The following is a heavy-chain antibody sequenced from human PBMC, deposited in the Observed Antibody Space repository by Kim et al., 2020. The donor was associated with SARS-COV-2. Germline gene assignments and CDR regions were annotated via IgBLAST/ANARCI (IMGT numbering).Heavy chain of an antibody. CDR2: ISYDGSNK. CDR1: GFTFSSYA. CDR3: AREFLAAETPSDAFDI. J-gene: IGHJ3*02. V-gene: IGHV3-30*04. D-gene: IGHD6-13*01. Sequence: GGSLRLSCAASGFTFSSYAMHWVRQAPGKGLEWVAVISYDGSNKYYADSVKGRFTISRDNSKNTLYLQMNSLRAEDTAVYYCAREFLAAETPSDAFDIWGQGTMVTVSS.